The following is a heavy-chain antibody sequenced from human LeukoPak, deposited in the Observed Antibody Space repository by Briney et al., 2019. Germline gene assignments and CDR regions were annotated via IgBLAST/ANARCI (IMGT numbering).Heavy chain of an antibody. CDR2: IYYSGST. Sequence: PETLSLTCTVSGGSISSSSYYWGWIRQPPGKGLEWIGSIYYSGSTYYNPSLKSRVTISVDTSKNQFSLKLSSVTAADTAVYYCARLHYYDSSGYSNWGQGTLVTVSS. CDR3: ARLHYYDSSGYSN. J-gene: IGHJ4*02. D-gene: IGHD3-22*01. CDR1: GGSISSSSYY. V-gene: IGHV4-39*01.